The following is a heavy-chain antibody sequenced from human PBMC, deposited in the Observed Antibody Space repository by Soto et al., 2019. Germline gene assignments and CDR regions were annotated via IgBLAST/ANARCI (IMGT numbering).Heavy chain of an antibody. CDR2: ISGSGGNI. Sequence: SWGSLRLSCSGSGFAFSHHSLYWVRQPPGKGLQCVSSISGSGGNIYYAESVKGRFTISRDNSKNTLYLQMTSLSSEDSAVYYCVKVSGYCTGGSCFSYFDYWGQGTPVTVS. D-gene: IGHD2-15*01. J-gene: IGHJ4*02. CDR1: GFAFSHHS. V-gene: IGHV3-64D*06. CDR3: VKVSGYCTGGSCFSYFDY.